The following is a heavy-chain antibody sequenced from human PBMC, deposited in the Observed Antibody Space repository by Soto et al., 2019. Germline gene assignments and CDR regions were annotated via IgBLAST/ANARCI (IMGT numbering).Heavy chain of an antibody. CDR3: ARGRQHRDFCSGFDF. J-gene: IGHJ5*01. V-gene: IGHV1-8*01. Sequence: QGLEWMGWMNPNSGNTGYAQKFQGRVTMTRNTSISTAYMELSSLRSEDTAVYYCARGRQHRDFCSGFDFSGERTLVTVSS. D-gene: IGHD3-3*01. CDR2: MNPNSGNT.